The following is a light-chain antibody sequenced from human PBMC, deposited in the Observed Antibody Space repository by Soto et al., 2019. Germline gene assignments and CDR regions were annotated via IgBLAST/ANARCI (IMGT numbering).Light chain of an antibody. CDR1: SSDVGSYDL. V-gene: IGLV2-23*01. CDR2: EGS. J-gene: IGLJ2*01. Sequence: QSALTQPASVSGSPGQSITISCTGTSSDVGSYDLVSWYQQHPGKAPKVMIYEGSKWPSGVSNRFSGSKSGNTASLTISGLQAEDEADYYCCSYAGSSADVVFGGGTKVTVL. CDR3: CSYAGSSADVV.